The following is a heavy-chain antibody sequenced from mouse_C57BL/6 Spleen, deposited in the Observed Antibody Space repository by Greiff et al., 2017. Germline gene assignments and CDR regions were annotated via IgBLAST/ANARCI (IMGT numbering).Heavy chain of an antibody. CDR1: GYAFSSSW. CDR3: ARSTEGY. CDR2: IYPGDGDT. J-gene: IGHJ2*01. V-gene: IGHV1-82*01. Sequence: VQLQQSGPELVKPGASVKISCKASGYAFSSSWMNWVKQRPGKGLEWIGRIYPGDGDTNYNGKFKGKATLTADKTSSTAYMQLSSLTSEGSAVYYCARSTEGYWGQGTTLTVSS.